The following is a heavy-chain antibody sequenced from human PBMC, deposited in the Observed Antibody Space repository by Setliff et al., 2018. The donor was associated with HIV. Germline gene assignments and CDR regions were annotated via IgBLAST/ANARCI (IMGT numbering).Heavy chain of an antibody. V-gene: IGHV3-49*04. CDR2: IRSKAYGGTT. CDR1: GFTFGDYA. J-gene: IGHJ4*02. D-gene: IGHD3-16*01. Sequence: GGSLRLSCTASGFTFGDYAMSWVRQAPGKGLEWVGFIRSKAYGGTTEYAASVKGRFTISRDDSKSIAYLQMNSLKTEDTAVYYCTRAPPWGGYFDYWGQGTLVTVSS. CDR3: TRAPPWGGYFDY.